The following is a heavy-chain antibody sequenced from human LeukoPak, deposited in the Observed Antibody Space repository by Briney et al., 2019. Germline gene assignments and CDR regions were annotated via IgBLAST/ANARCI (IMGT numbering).Heavy chain of an antibody. CDR1: GFTFSSYG. Sequence: GGSLRLSCAASGFTFSSYGMHWVRQAPGKGLEWVAVIWYDGSNKYYADSVKGRFTISRDNSKNTLYLQMNSLRAEDTAVYYRARVRSAYYYYYGMDVWGQGTTVTVSS. J-gene: IGHJ6*02. CDR3: ARVRSAYYYYYGMDV. V-gene: IGHV3-33*01. CDR2: IWYDGSNK.